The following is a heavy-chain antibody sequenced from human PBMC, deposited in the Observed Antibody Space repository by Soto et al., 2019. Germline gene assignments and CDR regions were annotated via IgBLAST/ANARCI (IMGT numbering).Heavy chain of an antibody. D-gene: IGHD3-3*01. V-gene: IGHV1-2*04. CDR2: INPNSGGT. CDR3: ERDRAPYYDFWSGYYQTYGMDV. Sequence: ASVKVSCKASGYTFTGYYMHWVRQAPGQGLEWMGWINPNSGGTNYAQKFQGWVTMTRDTSISTAYMELSRLRSDDTAVYYCERDRAPYYDFWSGYYQTYGMDVWGQGTTVTVSS. J-gene: IGHJ6*02. CDR1: GYTFTGYY.